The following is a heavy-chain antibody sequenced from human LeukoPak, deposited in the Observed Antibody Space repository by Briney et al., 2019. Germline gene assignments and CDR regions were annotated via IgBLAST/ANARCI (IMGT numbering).Heavy chain of an antibody. Sequence: GASVKVSCKASGYTFTVYYMHWVRQAPGQGLEWMGWINPNSGGTNYAQKFQGRVTMTRDTSISTAYMELSRLRSDDTAVYYCARVHHFIRQARWFDPWGQGTLVTVSS. D-gene: IGHD3-16*01. CDR1: GYTFTVYY. CDR2: INPNSGGT. V-gene: IGHV1-2*02. J-gene: IGHJ5*02. CDR3: ARVHHFIRQARWFDP.